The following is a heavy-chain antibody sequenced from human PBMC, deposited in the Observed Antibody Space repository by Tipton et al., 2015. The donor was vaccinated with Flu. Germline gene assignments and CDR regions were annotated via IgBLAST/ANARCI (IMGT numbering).Heavy chain of an antibody. V-gene: IGHV3-13*01. J-gene: IGHJ6*01. CDR2: ISTSGDT. D-gene: IGHD6-13*01. Sequence: SLRLSCEASGFTFSSYGMHWIRQATGKGLEWVSGISTSGDTYYAGSVKGRFTISRDNAKNSLFLQMKSLRAGDTAVYYCARGALPDSNWYNGLDVWGQGTTVTVFS. CDR3: ARGALPDSNWYNGLDV. CDR1: GFTFSSYG.